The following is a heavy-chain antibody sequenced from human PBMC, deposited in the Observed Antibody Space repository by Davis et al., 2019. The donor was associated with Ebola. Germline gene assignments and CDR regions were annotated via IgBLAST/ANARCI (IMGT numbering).Heavy chain of an antibody. CDR1: GFTFSSSW. CDR3: ARDDLSSGWYGIDY. Sequence: PGGSLRLSCAASGFTFSSSWMHWVRQAPGKGLVWVSLINNDGSITTYADSVKGRFTISRDNAKNTLYLQMNSLRGEDTAVYYCARDDLSSGWYGIDYWGQGTLVTVSS. CDR2: INNDGSIT. J-gene: IGHJ4*02. D-gene: IGHD6-19*01. V-gene: IGHV3-74*01.